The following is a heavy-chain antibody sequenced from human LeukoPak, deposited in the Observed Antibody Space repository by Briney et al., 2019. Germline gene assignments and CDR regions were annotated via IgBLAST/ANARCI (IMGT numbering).Heavy chain of an antibody. J-gene: IGHJ4*02. V-gene: IGHV1-69*06. CDR2: IIPIFGTA. D-gene: IGHD1-14*01. CDR1: GGTFSSYA. CDR3: ARAVTIRNVDFDY. Sequence: GSSVKVSCKASGGTFSSYAISWVRQAPGQGLEWMGGIIPIFGTANYAQKFQGRVTITADKSASTAYMELSRLRSDDTAVYYCARAVTIRNVDFDYWGQGTLVTVSS.